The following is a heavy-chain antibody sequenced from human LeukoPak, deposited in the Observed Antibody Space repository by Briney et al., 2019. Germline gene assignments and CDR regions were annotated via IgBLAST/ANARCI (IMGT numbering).Heavy chain of an antibody. D-gene: IGHD4-17*01. CDR3: ARGVRDGDYYFDY. CDR2: INPSGGST. Sequence: ASVKVSCKASGYTFTRYFIHWVRQAPGQGLEWMSIINPSGGSTTYAQKFQGRLTMTRDASTSTVYMDLSSLRSEDTAVYYCARGVRDGDYYFDYWGQGTLVTVSS. J-gene: IGHJ4*02. V-gene: IGHV1-46*01. CDR1: GYTFTRYF.